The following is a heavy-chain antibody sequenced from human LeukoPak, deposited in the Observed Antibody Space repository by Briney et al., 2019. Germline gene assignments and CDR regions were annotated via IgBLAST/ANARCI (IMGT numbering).Heavy chain of an antibody. J-gene: IGHJ3*02. CDR2: IYYSGST. CDR3: ARDRYSSGYYDAFDI. V-gene: IGHV4-39*07. CDR1: GGSISSSSYY. Sequence: SETLSLTCTVSGGSISSSSYYWGWIRQPPGKGLEWIGSIYYSGSTYSNPSLQSRVTISVDTSKNQFSLKLSSVTAADTAVYYCARDRYSSGYYDAFDIWGQGTMVTVSS. D-gene: IGHD3-22*01.